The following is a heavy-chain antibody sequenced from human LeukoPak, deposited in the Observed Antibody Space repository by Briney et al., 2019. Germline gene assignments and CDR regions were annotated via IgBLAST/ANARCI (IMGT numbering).Heavy chain of an antibody. CDR3: TRESGNYHGNDY. Sequence: ASVKVSCKASGYTFTSYYMHWVRQAPGQGLEWMGIINPSGGSTSYAQKFQGRVTMTGDTSISTAYMELSSLRSDDTAVYYCTRESGNYHGNDYWGQGTLVTVSS. D-gene: IGHD1-26*01. CDR2: INPSGGST. CDR1: GYTFTSYY. J-gene: IGHJ4*02. V-gene: IGHV1-46*01.